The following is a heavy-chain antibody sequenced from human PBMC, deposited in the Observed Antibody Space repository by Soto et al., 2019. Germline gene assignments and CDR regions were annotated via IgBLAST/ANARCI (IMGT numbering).Heavy chain of an antibody. CDR2: ITGSGGVT. V-gene: IGHV3-48*03. CDR3: AKVAPFILGSPF. CDR1: GFDFSGSE. D-gene: IGHD2-21*01. Sequence: EVKLVESGGALVQPGGSLRLSCTASGFDFSGSEMKWFRQAAGKGLEWVAYITGSGGVTFHAVSVKGRFSISRDNAKNSLFLDMSDLTADDTGVYYCAKVAPFILGSPFWGQGTLVTVSS. J-gene: IGHJ4*02.